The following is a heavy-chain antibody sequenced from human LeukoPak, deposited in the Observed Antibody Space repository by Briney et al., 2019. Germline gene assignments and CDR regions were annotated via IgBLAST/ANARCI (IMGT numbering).Heavy chain of an antibody. J-gene: IGHJ1*01. CDR1: GFTFSNAW. D-gene: IGHD2-2*01. Sequence: GGSLRLSCAASGFTFSNAWMSWVRQAPGKGLEWVGRIKSKTDGGTTDYAAPVKGRFTISRDNSKNTLYLQMNSLRAEDTAVYYCAKEPYCSSTSCIGEYFQRWGQGTLVTVSS. V-gene: IGHV3-15*01. CDR2: IKSKTDGGTT. CDR3: AKEPYCSSTSCIGEYFQR.